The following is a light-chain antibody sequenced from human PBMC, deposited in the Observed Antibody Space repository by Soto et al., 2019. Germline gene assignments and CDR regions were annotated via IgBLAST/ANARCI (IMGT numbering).Light chain of an antibody. Sequence: EIVLTQSPGTLSLSPGESAILSCRASQSVSSNSLAWYRRNPGQPPSLLIYGTSTRATDIPRRFSGSGSGTDFTLTITRLEPEDFAVYFCQQYGDSPPTFGQGTKVEVK. J-gene: IGKJ1*01. CDR3: QQYGDSPPT. CDR2: GTS. CDR1: QSVSSNS. V-gene: IGKV3-20*01.